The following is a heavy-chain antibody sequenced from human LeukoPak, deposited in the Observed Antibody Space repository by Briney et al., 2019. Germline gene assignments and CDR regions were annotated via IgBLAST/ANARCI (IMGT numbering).Heavy chain of an antibody. D-gene: IGHD6-6*01. CDR2: IIPILGIA. CDR1: EGTFSSYA. CDR3: ASRSAGDAFDI. V-gene: IGHV1-69*04. Sequence: ASVKVSCKASEGTFSSYAISWVRQAPGQGLEWMGRIIPILGIANYAQKFQGRVTITADKSTSTAYMELSSLRSEDTAVYYCASRSAGDAFDIWGQGTMVTVSS. J-gene: IGHJ3*02.